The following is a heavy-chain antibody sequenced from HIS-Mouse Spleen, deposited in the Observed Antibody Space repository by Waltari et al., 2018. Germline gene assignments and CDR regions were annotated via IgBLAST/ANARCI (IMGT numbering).Heavy chain of an antibody. Sequence: QVQLQESGPGLVKPSETLSLTCTVSGGSISSYYWSWIRQPPGKGLERIGNIYYSGSTNYNPSLKSRVTISVDTSKNQFSLKLSSVTAADTAVYYCARGQTGDYFDYWGQGTLVTVSS. CDR1: GGSISSYY. J-gene: IGHJ4*02. V-gene: IGHV4-59*01. CDR2: IYYSGST. CDR3: ARGQTGDYFDY. D-gene: IGHD7-27*01.